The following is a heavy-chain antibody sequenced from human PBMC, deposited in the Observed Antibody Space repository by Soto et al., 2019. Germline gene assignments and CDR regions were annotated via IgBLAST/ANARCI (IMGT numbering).Heavy chain of an antibody. CDR1: GGSISSGDYY. D-gene: IGHD3-9*01. J-gene: IGHJ3*02. CDR2: IYYSGST. CDR3: ARPYKVYGTIYTDAFDI. V-gene: IGHV4-30-4*01. Sequence: QVQLQESGPGLVKPSQTLSLTCTVSGGSISSGDYYWSWIRQPPGKGLEWIGYIYYSGSTYYNPSLKSRVTISVDTSKNQFSLKLSSVTAADTAVYYCARPYKVYGTIYTDAFDIWGQGTMVTVSS.